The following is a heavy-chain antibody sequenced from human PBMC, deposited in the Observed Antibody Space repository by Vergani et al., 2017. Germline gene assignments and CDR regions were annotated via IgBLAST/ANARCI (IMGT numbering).Heavy chain of an antibody. CDR3: ARQRPGSGWSPGDFDD. CDR1: ADSISSGSYY. D-gene: IGHD6-19*01. V-gene: IGHV4-39*01. CDR2: IYYIGLT. Sequence: QLQLQQSGPGLVKPSETLFLTCTVSADSISSGSYYWGWIRQPPGKSLEWIGSIYYIGLTYYNPSLKSRVAISVDTSKNQFSLKVTSVTAADTAVYFCARQRPGSGWSPGDFDDWGQGTLVTVAS. J-gene: IGHJ4*02.